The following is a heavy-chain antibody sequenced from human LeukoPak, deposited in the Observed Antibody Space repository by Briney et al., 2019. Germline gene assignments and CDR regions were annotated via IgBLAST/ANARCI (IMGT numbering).Heavy chain of an antibody. Sequence: ASVKVSCKASGYTFTGYYMHWVRQVPGQGLEWMGWSNPNSGGTNYAQKLQGRVTMTTDTSTSTAYMELRSLRSDDTAVYYCARGDSGIAVAGIVAFDIWGQGTMVTVSS. D-gene: IGHD6-19*01. V-gene: IGHV1-2*02. CDR3: ARGDSGIAVAGIVAFDI. J-gene: IGHJ3*02. CDR2: SNPNSGGT. CDR1: GYTFTGYY.